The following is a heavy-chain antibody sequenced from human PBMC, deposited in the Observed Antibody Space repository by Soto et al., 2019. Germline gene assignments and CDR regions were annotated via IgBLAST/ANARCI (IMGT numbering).Heavy chain of an antibody. CDR2: IYYSGST. CDR1: GGSISSGGYY. J-gene: IGHJ5*02. CDR3: ARSPGYCSGGSCYWFDP. Sequence: TSETLSLTCTVSGGSISSGGYYWSWIRQHPGKGLEWIGYIYYSGSTYYNPSLKSRVTISVDTSKNQFSLKLSSVTAADTAVYYCARSPGYCSGGSCYWFDPWGQGTLVTVSS. D-gene: IGHD2-15*01. V-gene: IGHV4-31*03.